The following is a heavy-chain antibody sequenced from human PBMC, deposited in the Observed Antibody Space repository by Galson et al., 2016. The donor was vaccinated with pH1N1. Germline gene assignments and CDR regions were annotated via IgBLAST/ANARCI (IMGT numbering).Heavy chain of an antibody. J-gene: IGHJ4*02. V-gene: IGHV3-7*02. CDR2: INQDDSEK. D-gene: IGHD2-2*01. Sequence: SLRLSCAASGFTFSDYWMSWVRQAPGKGLEWVANINQDDSEKNYVASVRGRFTISRDNAKNSLFLQMNSLRVEDTAVYYCARVFLEGLYGHSTGVFDYWGQGTLVAVSS. CDR3: ARVFLEGLYGHSTGVFDY. CDR1: GFTFSDYW.